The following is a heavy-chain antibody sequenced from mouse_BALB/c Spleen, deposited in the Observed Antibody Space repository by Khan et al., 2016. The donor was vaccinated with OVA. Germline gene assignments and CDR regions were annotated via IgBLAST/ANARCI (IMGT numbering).Heavy chain of an antibody. Sequence: QVQLQQPGAELVRPGASVKLSCKASGYTFTSYWMNWVRQRPRQGLEWIGKINPSDSESHYNQMFKDKATLTVDKSSGTAYMQLGSRTSEESAVYYGARREKYGYDPSWFAYWGQGTLVTVSA. J-gene: IGHJ3*01. D-gene: IGHD2-2*01. CDR1: GYTFTSYW. V-gene: IGHV1-52*01. CDR2: INPSDSES. CDR3: ARREKYGYDPSWFAY.